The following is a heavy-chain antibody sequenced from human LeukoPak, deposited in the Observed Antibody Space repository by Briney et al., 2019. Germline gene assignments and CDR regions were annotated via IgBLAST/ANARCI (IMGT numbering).Heavy chain of an antibody. D-gene: IGHD6-19*01. CDR2: IEGDGSER. V-gene: IGHV3-7*03. CDR3: AGGSGWLTEY. J-gene: IGHJ4*02. CDR1: GFISSSHW. Sequence: GGSLRLSCAAAGFISSSHWMSWVRQAPGKGLEWVANIEGDGSERNYLDSVKGRFTISRDNAKNSLHLEMNSLRGDDTAVYFCAGGSGWLTEYWGQGTVVTVSA.